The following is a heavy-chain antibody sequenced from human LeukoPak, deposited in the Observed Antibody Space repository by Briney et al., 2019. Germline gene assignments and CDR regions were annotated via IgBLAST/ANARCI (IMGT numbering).Heavy chain of an antibody. D-gene: IGHD3-3*01. J-gene: IGHJ4*02. CDR2: ISYDANIGSNK. CDR3: ARDGGYDFWSGYYQDY. Sequence: GGSLRLSCAASGFTFSSYGMHWVRQAPGKGLEWVALISYDANIGSNKYYADSVKGRFTISRDNSKNTLYLQMNSLRAEDTAVYYCARDGGYDFWSGYYQDYWGQGALVTVSS. CDR1: GFTFSSYG. V-gene: IGHV3-30*19.